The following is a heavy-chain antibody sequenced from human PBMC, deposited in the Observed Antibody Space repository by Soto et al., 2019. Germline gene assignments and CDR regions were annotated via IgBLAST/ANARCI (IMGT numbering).Heavy chain of an antibody. CDR3: ARDASEDIVVVPAAWDYYGMDV. J-gene: IGHJ6*02. D-gene: IGHD2-2*01. Sequence: SKTLSLNCAISGDSVSSNSAAWNWIRQSPSRGLEWLGRTYYRSKWYNDYAVSVKSRITIDPDTSKNQFSLQLNSVTPEDTAVYYCARDASEDIVVVPAAWDYYGMDVWGQGTTVTVSS. CDR1: GDSVSSNSAA. V-gene: IGHV6-1*01. CDR2: TYYRSKWYN.